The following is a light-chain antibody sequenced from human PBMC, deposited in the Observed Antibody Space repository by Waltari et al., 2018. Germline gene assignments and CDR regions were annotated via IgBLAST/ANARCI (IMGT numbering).Light chain of an antibody. CDR1: QSISSW. CDR2: DAS. CDR3: QTYNNYGT. Sequence: DIQMTQSPSTLSASVGDRVTLTCRPSQSISSWLAWYQQKPGKAPKLLIYDASSLESGVPSRFSGSGSGTEFTLTISSLQPDDSATYWCQTYNNYGTFGQGTKVEI. J-gene: IGKJ1*01. V-gene: IGKV1-5*01.